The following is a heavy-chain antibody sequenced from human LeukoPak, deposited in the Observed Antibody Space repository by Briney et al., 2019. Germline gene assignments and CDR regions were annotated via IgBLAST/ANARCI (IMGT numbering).Heavy chain of an antibody. Sequence: GGSLRLSCAASGFRFSNYAMNWVRQAPGKGLEWVSVISGGGSSTNYADSVKGRFTISRENSKNTLYLQMNSLRAEDTAVYYCAHTDSYYFDSGMVSWGQGALVTVSS. CDR2: ISGGGSST. J-gene: IGHJ5*02. V-gene: IGHV3-23*01. CDR1: GFRFSNYA. CDR3: AHTDSYYFDSGMVS. D-gene: IGHD3-22*01.